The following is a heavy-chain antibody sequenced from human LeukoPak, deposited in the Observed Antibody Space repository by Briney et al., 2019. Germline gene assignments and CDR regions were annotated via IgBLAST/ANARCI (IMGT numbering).Heavy chain of an antibody. J-gene: IGHJ5*02. CDR1: GFTFRDHW. CDR2: LGSNGDAT. V-gene: IGHV3-74*01. CDR3: ARAYDFGNWFDP. D-gene: IGHD2/OR15-2a*01. Sequence: GGSLRLSCAASGFTFRDHWMHSVRQAPGKWLVWVSRLGSNGDATAYADSVKGRFTISRDNAKNTLYLQMNSLRAEDTAVYYCARAYDFGNWFDPWGQGTLVSVPS.